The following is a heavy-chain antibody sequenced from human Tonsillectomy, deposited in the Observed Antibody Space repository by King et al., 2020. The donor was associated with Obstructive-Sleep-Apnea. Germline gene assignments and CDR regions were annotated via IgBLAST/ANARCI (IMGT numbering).Heavy chain of an antibody. V-gene: IGHV4-4*07. CDR3: ARELTYNSGRKRFNDY. D-gene: IGHD3-10*01. J-gene: IGHJ4*02. CDR2: IYTSGST. CDR1: GGSISSFY. Sequence: QLQESGPGLVKPSETLSLTCTVSGGSISSFYWSWIRQPAGKGLEWIGRIYTSGSTNYNPPLKSRVTMSIDMSKNQFSLNLSSVTAADTAVYYCARELTYNSGRKRFNDYWGQGTLVTVSS.